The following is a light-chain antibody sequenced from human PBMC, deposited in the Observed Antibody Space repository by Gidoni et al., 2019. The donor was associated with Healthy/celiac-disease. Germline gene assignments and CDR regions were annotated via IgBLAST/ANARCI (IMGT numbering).Light chain of an antibody. CDR1: QSVSIY. V-gene: IGKV3-11*01. CDR2: DAS. CDR3: QQRSNWPLLT. J-gene: IGKJ4*01. Sequence: EIVLTQSPATLSLSPGERATLSCRSSQSVSIYLAWYQQKPGQAPRLLIYDASIRATGIPARFSGGGSGTAFTLTISSLEHEDFAVYYCQQRSNWPLLTFGGGTKVEIK.